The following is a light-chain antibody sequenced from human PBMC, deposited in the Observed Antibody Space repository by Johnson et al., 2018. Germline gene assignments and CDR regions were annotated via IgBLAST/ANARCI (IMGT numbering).Light chain of an antibody. V-gene: IGLV1-51*02. CDR3: GTWDSSLSAGNV. CDR2: ENN. CDR1: SSNIGNNY. J-gene: IGLJ1*01. Sequence: QSVLTQPPSVSAAPRQKVTISCSGSSSNIGNNYVSWYQQLPGTAPKLLIYENNKLPSGIPDRFSGSKSGTSATLGITGLQTGDEADYYCGTWDSSLSAGNVFGTGTKVTVL.